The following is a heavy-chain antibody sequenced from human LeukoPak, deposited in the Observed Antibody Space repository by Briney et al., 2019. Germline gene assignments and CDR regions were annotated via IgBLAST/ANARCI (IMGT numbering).Heavy chain of an antibody. CDR2: ISSSNSYI. J-gene: IGHJ4*02. CDR3: AREGIVLMVYHFDY. Sequence: GGSLRLSCAASGFTFSSYTMNWVRQAPGKGLEWVSSISSSNSYISYADSVKGRFTISRDNAKNSLSLQMNSLRAEDTAVYYCAREGIVLMVYHFDYWGQGTLVTVSS. D-gene: IGHD2-8*01. CDR1: GFTFSSYT. V-gene: IGHV3-21*01.